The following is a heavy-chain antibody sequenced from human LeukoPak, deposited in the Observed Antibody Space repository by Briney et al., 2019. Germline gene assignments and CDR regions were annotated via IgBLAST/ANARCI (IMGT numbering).Heavy chain of an antibody. CDR2: MHHSGTA. Sequence: PSETLSLTCVVSGYSISSGYFWGWIRQPPGKGLEWIGIMHHSGTALYSPSLKSRVTISIDTSKNQFSLKLSSVTAADTAVYFCARLNYYDSTGHYYAFDYWGQGTLVTVSS. D-gene: IGHD3-22*01. CDR3: ARLNYYDSTGHYYAFDY. V-gene: IGHV4-38-2*01. CDR1: GYSISSGYF. J-gene: IGHJ4*02.